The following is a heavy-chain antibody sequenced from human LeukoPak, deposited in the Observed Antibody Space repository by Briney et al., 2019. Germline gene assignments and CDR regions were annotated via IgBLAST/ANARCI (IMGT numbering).Heavy chain of an antibody. J-gene: IGHJ6*02. Sequence: PGGSLRLSCAASGFTFSSYSMHWVRQAPGKGLVWVARINSDGSSTSYADSVKGRFTISRDNAKNTLYLQMNSLRAEDTAVYYCARPHYYDSSGYYPYYYYYGMDVWGQGTTVTVSS. V-gene: IGHV3-74*01. CDR3: ARPHYYDSSGYYPYYYYYGMDV. CDR2: INSDGSST. CDR1: GFTFSSYS. D-gene: IGHD3-22*01.